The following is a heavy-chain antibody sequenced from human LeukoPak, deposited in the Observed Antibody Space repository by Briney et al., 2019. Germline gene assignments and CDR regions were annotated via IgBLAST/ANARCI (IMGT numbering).Heavy chain of an antibody. Sequence: GGSLRLSCAASGFTVSSNYMSWVRQAPGKGLEWVSVIYSGGSTYYADSVKGRFTIFRDSSKNTLYLQMNSLRAEDTAVCYCASSRDVAAAFDYWGQGTLVTVSS. CDR1: GFTVSSNY. D-gene: IGHD6-13*01. CDR3: ASSRDVAAAFDY. J-gene: IGHJ4*02. CDR2: IYSGGST. V-gene: IGHV3-66*01.